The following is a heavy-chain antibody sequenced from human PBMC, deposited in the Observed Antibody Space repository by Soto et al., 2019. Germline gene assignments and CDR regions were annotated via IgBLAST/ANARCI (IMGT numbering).Heavy chain of an antibody. CDR1: GLTVSTNP. V-gene: IGHV3-66*01. J-gene: IGHJ4*02. CDR2: IYTGGGT. Sequence: EVQLVESGGGLVQPGGSLRPSCAASGLTVSTNPMSWVRQAPGKGLEWVSVIYTGGGTHYADSVKGRFTISRDNSKNTVNLQMNSLRPEDTAVYYCASDGSGHWGQGTLVTVSS. CDR3: ASDGSGH.